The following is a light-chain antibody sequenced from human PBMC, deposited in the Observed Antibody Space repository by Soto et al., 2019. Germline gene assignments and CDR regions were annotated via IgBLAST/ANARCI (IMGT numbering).Light chain of an antibody. CDR1: SGHSSYI. J-gene: IGLJ3*02. Sequence: QSVLTQSSSASASLGSSVKLTCTLSSGHSSYIIAWHQQQPGKAPRFLMKLEQSGSYNKGSGLPDRFSRSSSGADRYLTISHLQFADEADYYCETWDTNPWVFGGGTKLTVL. CDR2: LEQSGSY. CDR3: ETWDTNPWV. V-gene: IGLV4-60*02.